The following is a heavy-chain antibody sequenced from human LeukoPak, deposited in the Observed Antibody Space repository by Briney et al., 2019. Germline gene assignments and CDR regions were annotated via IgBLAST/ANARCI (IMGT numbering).Heavy chain of an antibody. J-gene: IGHJ4*02. CDR1: GFTFSSYG. D-gene: IGHD6-13*01. CDR2: ISYDGSNK. V-gene: IGHV3-30*18. Sequence: PGGSLRLSCAASGFTFSSYGMHWVRQAPGKGLEWVAVISYDGSNKYYADSAKGRFTISRDNSKNTLYLQMNSLRAEDTAVYYCAKGGSSWVFDYWGQGTLVTVSS. CDR3: AKGGSSWVFDY.